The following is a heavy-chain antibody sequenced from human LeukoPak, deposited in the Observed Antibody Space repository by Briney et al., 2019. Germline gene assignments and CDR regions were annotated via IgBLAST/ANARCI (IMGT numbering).Heavy chain of an antibody. J-gene: IGHJ4*02. CDR1: GFTFSSYW. Sequence: GGSLRLSCAASGFTFSSYWMSWVRQAPGKGLEWVANIKQDGSEKYYVDSVKGRFTISRDNAKNSLYLQMNSLRAEGTAVYYCVRTDSSGSRANWGQGTLVTVSS. D-gene: IGHD3-22*01. V-gene: IGHV3-7*01. CDR2: IKQDGSEK. CDR3: VRTDSSGSRAN.